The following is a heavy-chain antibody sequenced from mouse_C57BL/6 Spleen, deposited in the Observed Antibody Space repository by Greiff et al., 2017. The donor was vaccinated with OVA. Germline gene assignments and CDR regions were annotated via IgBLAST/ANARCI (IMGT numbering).Heavy chain of an antibody. J-gene: IGHJ1*03. CDR2: IRNKANNHAT. CDR3: TTGTDWYFDV. V-gene: IGHV6-6*01. Sequence: EVNVVESGGGLVQPGGSMKLSCAASGFTFSDAWMDWVRQSPEKGLEWVAEIRNKANNHATYYAESVKGRFTISRDDSKSSVYLQMNSLRAEDTGIYYCTTGTDWYFDVWGTGTTVTVSS. D-gene: IGHD4-1*01. CDR1: GFTFSDAW.